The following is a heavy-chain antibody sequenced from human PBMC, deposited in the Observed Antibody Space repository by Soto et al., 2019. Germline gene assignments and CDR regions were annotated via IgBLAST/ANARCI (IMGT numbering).Heavy chain of an antibody. CDR3: PTGRYYCAGLVAFAF. CDR2: IKSKTYGKTT. D-gene: IGHD2-15*01. Sequence: EVQLVESGGGLVKPGVSLRLSCAASGFTFTNAWMNWVRQAPGKGLEWIGRIKSKTYGKTTDFFSPVKGRLTISRDDWTDAVYLQMDSRKTDDRVVYYCPTGRYYCAGLVAFAFWGQGTVGTVSS. V-gene: IGHV3-15*01. J-gene: IGHJ3*01. CDR1: GFTFTNAW.